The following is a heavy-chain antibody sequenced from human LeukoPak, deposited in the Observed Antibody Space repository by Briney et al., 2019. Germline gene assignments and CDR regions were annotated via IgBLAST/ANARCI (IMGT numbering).Heavy chain of an antibody. Sequence: PSQTLSLTCTVSGGSISSGSYYWSWIRQPGGKGLEWIGRIYTSGSTNYNPSLESRVTISIDTSKNQFSLKLSSVTAADTAVYYCARGWSGFDPFDYWGQGTLVTVSS. V-gene: IGHV4-61*02. CDR2: IYTSGST. J-gene: IGHJ4*02. CDR3: ARGWSGFDPFDY. D-gene: IGHD3-3*01. CDR1: GGSISSGSYY.